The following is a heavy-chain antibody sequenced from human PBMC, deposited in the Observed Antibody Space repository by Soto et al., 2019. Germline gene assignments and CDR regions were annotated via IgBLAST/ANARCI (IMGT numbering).Heavy chain of an antibody. CDR1: GGTFSSYA. CDR3: ARDRIRLQQPYYYYYGMDV. D-gene: IGHD2-15*01. Sequence: SVKVSCKASGGTFSSYAISWVRQAPGQGLEWMGGIIPIFGTANYAQKFQGRVTITADESTSTAYMELSSLRSEDTAVYYCARDRIRLQQPYYYYYGMDVWGQGTTVTVSS. J-gene: IGHJ6*02. V-gene: IGHV1-69*13. CDR2: IIPIFGTA.